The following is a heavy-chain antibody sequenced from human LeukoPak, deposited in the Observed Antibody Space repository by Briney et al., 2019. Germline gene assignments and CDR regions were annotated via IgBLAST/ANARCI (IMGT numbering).Heavy chain of an antibody. J-gene: IGHJ4*02. V-gene: IGHV4-39*01. CDR2: IYYSGST. CDR1: GGSISSSSYY. D-gene: IGHD2-2*02. Sequence: SETLSLTCTVSGGSISSSSYYWGWIRHPPGKGLEWIGSIYYSGSTYYNPSLKSRVTISVDTSKYQFSLKLSSVTAADTAVYYCARHQGGLLGYCSSTSCYRGLYYFDYWGQGTLVTVSS. CDR3: ARHQGGLLGYCSSTSCYRGLYYFDY.